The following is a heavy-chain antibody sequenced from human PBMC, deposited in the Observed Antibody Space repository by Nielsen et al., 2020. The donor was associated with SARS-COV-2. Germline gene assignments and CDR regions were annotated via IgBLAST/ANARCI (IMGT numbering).Heavy chain of an antibody. Sequence: GESLKISCSASGFTFSNYAMTWVRQAPGKGLEWVSSVTGGGGITYYADSVKGRFAISRDNSKHTLYLQMNSLRAEDTAVYSCAKDSYSSAGPYYFDCWGQGTLVTVSS. CDR3: AKDSYSSAGPYYFDC. CDR1: GFTFSNYA. D-gene: IGHD6-25*01. J-gene: IGHJ4*02. V-gene: IGHV3-23*01. CDR2: VTGGGGIT.